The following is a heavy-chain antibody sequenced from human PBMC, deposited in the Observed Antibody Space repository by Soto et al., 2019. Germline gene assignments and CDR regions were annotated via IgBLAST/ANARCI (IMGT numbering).Heavy chain of an antibody. V-gene: IGHV1-69*13. J-gene: IGHJ5*02. CDR3: ATHIVVVVAATRTTDNWFDP. CDR2: FIPIFGTA. Sequence: SVKVSCKASGGTFSSYAISWVRQAPGQGLEWLGGFIPIFGTANYAQKFQGRVTITADESTSTAYMELSSLRSEDTAVYYCATHIVVVVAATRTTDNWFDPWGQGTLVTVSS. D-gene: IGHD2-15*01. CDR1: GGTFSSYA.